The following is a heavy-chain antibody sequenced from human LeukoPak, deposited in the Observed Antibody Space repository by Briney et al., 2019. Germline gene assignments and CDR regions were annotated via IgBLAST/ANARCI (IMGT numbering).Heavy chain of an antibody. CDR3: ARLTKFLTTYYPTP. J-gene: IGHJ5*02. V-gene: IGHV4-59*08. D-gene: IGHD2/OR15-2a*01. CDR1: GGSITGYY. CDR2: IFSSEST. Sequence: SETLSLTCTVSGGSITGYYWSWIRQPPRKGLGWVGYIFSSESTNYNPPLKSRVTISLDTSKSQFSLKLISVTASDTAVYYCARLTKFLTTYYPTPWGQGTLVTVSS.